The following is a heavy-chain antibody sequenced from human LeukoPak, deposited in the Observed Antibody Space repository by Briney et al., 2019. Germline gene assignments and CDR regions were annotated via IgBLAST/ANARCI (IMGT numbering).Heavy chain of an antibody. CDR2: IYYSGST. CDR1: GGSISSYY. Sequence: SETLSLTCTVSGGSISSYYWSWIRQPPGKGLEWIGYIYYSGSTNYNPSLKSRVTISVDTSKNQFSLKLSSVTAADTAVYYCARLYGSSPPSYYYYYYMDVWGKGTTVTVSS. V-gene: IGHV4-59*01. CDR3: ARLYGSSPPSYYYYYYMDV. D-gene: IGHD6-6*01. J-gene: IGHJ6*03.